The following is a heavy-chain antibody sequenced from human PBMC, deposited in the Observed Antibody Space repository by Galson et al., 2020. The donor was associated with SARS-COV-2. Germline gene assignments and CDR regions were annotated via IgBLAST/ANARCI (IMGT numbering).Heavy chain of an antibody. CDR1: GVSVSSGCYY. J-gene: IGHJ6*03. Sequence: SETLSLTCTVSGVSVSSGCYYWSWILQPPGKGPEWIGYIDYTGITNYNPSLKTRFTISVDTYKNQFSLKLSPVTAADTAVYYCARGPIATYYYYLDVWGKGTTVTVSS. V-gene: IGHV4-61*01. CDR2: IDYTGIT. D-gene: IGHD6-13*01. CDR3: ARGPIATYYYYLDV.